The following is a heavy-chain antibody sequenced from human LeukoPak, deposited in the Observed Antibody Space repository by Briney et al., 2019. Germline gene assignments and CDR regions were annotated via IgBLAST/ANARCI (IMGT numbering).Heavy chain of an antibody. CDR3: ARDFKWLDAFDI. J-gene: IGHJ3*02. V-gene: IGHV3-30-3*01. D-gene: IGHD3-22*01. CDR1: GFTFSRYA. Sequence: GGSLILSCTASGFTFSRYAMHWVRQAPGKGLEWLAIISYDGSNKYYADSVEGRFTISRDNSKNTLYLQMNSLRAEDTAVYYCARDFKWLDAFDIWGQGTMVTVSS. CDR2: ISYDGSNK.